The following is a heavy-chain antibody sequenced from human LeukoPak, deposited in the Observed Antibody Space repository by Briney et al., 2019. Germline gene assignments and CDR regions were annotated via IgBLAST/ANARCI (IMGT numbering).Heavy chain of an antibody. V-gene: IGHV3-49*04. CDR1: GFTFGDYA. D-gene: IGHD2-15*01. CDR3: SRGPYCSSGSCYPDPDAFDI. CDR2: IRSKSYGGTT. Sequence: GGSERLSCTASGFTFGDYAMAWVRQAPGKGLEWVGFIRSKSYGGTTEYAASVKGRFTISRDDSKSIAYLQMNSLKTEDTAVYYCSRGPYCSSGSCYPDPDAFDIWGQGTVVTFSS. J-gene: IGHJ3*02.